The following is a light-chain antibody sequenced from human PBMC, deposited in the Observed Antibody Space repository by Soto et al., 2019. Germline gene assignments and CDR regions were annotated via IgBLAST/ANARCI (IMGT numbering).Light chain of an antibody. CDR1: SSDVGAYKY. J-gene: IGLJ3*02. V-gene: IGLV2-8*01. CDR3: ISYAGSSIWV. Sequence: QSALTQPPSASGSPGQSVTISCTGTSSDVGAYKYVSWYQQHPGKAPKLMIYDVSKRPSGVPDRFSGSKSGNTAYLTVSGLQAEDEADFYCISYAGSSIWVFGGGTKMTVL. CDR2: DVS.